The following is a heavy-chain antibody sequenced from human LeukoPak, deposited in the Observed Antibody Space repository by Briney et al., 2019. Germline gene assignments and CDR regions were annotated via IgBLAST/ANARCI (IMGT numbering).Heavy chain of an antibody. J-gene: IGHJ4*02. CDR3: GKDSPSDSSGTYSSVWCH. V-gene: IGHV3-43*02. CDR1: GFTFSNYA. CDR2: ISGDGGNT. D-gene: IGHD6-19*01. Sequence: PGGSLRLSCAASGFTFSNYAMHWVRQAPGKGLEWVSLISGDGGNTFYADSVKGRFTISRDNSKNSLYLQMNSLRPADSALYYCGKDSPSDSSGTYSSVWCHGGQGTRVTVP.